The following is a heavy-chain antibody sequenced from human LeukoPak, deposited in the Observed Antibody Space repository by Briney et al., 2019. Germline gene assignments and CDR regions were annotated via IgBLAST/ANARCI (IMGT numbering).Heavy chain of an antibody. D-gene: IGHD3-22*01. CDR2: ISYDGSNK. Sequence: GGSLRLSCAASGFTFSSYGMHWVRQAPGKGLEWAAVISYDGSNKYYADSVKGRFTISRDNSKNTLYLQMNSLRAEDTAVYYCAKGRGYYDSSGYYGSPYFDYWGQGTLVTVSS. CDR1: GFTFSSYG. V-gene: IGHV3-30*18. J-gene: IGHJ4*02. CDR3: AKGRGYYDSSGYYGSPYFDY.